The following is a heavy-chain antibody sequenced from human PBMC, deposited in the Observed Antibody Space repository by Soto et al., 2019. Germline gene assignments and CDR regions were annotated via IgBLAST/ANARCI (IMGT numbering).Heavy chain of an antibody. V-gene: IGHV4-59*08. CDR3: ARHRGYSGGVDY. D-gene: IGHD5-12*01. Sequence: SETLSLTCTVSGGSISSYYLSWIRQPPGKGLEWIGYIYYSGSTNYNPSLKSRVTISVDTSKNQFSLKLSSVTAADTAVYYCARHRGYSGGVDYWGQGTLVTVSS. CDR2: IYYSGST. J-gene: IGHJ4*02. CDR1: GGSISSYY.